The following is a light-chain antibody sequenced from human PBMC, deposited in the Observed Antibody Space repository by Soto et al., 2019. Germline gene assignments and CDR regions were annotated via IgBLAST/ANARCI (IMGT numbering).Light chain of an antibody. CDR3: QQYNYWPPLT. V-gene: IGKV1-39*01. J-gene: IGKJ4*01. Sequence: DIQMTQSPSSLSASVGDRVTITCRASESISSYLNWYQHKPGKAPHLLIYAASSLQSGVPSRFSGSGSGTHFTLTISSLQPEDFAVYFCQQYNYWPPLTFGGGTKVDIK. CDR2: AAS. CDR1: ESISSY.